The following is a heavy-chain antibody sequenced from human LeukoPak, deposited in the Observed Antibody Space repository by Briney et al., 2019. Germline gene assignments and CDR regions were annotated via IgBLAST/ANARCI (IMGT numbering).Heavy chain of an antibody. D-gene: IGHD1-26*01. J-gene: IGHJ4*02. CDR1: GFTFSSYA. CDR3: AKEVGPDLGA. Sequence: GGSLRLSCAASGFTFSSYAIHWVRQPPGKGLEWVAIIWYDGSKTYYAESVKGRFTISRDNSNNMAYLQMSSLRVEDTAVYFCAKEVGPDLGAWGQGTLVTVSS. V-gene: IGHV3-33*06. CDR2: IWYDGSKT.